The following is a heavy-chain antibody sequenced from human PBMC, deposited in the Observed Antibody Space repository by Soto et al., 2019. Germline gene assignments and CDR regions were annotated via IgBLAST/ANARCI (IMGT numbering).Heavy chain of an antibody. J-gene: IGHJ5*02. V-gene: IGHV1-18*01. D-gene: IGHD6-13*01. Sequence: ASVKVSCKASGYTFTSYGISWVRQAPGQGFEWMGWISAYNGNTNYAQKLQGRVTMTTDTSTSTAYMELRSLRSDDTAVYYCARGGGYSSSWGNNWFDPWGQGTLVNVSS. CDR2: ISAYNGNT. CDR3: ARGGGYSSSWGNNWFDP. CDR1: GYTFTSYG.